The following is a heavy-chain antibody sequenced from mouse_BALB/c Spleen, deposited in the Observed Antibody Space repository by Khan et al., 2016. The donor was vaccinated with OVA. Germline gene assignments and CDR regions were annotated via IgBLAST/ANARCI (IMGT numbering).Heavy chain of an antibody. J-gene: IGHJ3*01. CDR2: IYPGSDGT. V-gene: IGHV1-77*01. Sequence: QLQQSGPELVKPGASVKMSCKASGYIFTDYVMNWVKQRTGQGLEWIGQIYPGSDGTYYNEKFKDKATLTADRSSSTAYMQLNSLTSEDSAVYFCARGGWDVFAYWGQGTLVTVSA. CDR1: GYIFTDYV. D-gene: IGHD4-1*01. CDR3: ARGGWDVFAY.